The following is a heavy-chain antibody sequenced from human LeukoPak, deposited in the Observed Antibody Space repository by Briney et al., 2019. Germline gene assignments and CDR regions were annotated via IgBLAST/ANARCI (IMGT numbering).Heavy chain of an antibody. J-gene: IGHJ4*02. V-gene: IGHV5-51*01. CDR3: ARDKSDSRGVFDF. CDR2: IYPGDSDT. D-gene: IGHD3-10*01. CDR1: GYNFASQW. Sequence: GESLKISCKASGYNFASQWIGWVRQMPGKGLEWMGIIYPGDSDTRYSPSFRGQVTISADKSISTAYLQWSSLRASDSAVYYCARDKSDSRGVFDFWGQGTLVTVSS.